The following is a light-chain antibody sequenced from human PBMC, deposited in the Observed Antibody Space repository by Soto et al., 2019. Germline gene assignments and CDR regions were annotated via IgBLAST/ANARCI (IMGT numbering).Light chain of an antibody. J-gene: IGLJ2*01. V-gene: IGLV2-14*01. CDR1: SSDVGGYKY. CDR3: SSYTSSTTVV. Sequence: QSALTQPASVSGSPGQSITISCIGTSSDVGGYKYVSWYQQHPGKAPKLMIYEVSNRPSGVSHRFSGSKSGNTASLTISGLQAEDEADYYCSSYTSSTTVVFGGGTKLTVL. CDR2: EVS.